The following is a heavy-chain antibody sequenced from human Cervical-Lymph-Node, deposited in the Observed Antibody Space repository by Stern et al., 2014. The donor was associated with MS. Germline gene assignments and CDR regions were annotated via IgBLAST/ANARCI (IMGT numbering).Heavy chain of an antibody. Sequence: QVQLVQSGAEVKKPGASVKVSCKASGYTFTGYYMHWVRQAPGQGLEWMGRINPNSGGTNYAQKFQGRVTMTRDTSTRQAYMELSRLRYNDAAVYYCARGFGPPNPSSGWCTPQVSHHWGQGTLVTVSS. CDR2: INPNSGGT. CDR3: ARGFGPPNPSSGWCTPQVSHH. CDR1: GYTFTGYY. V-gene: IGHV1-2*06. J-gene: IGHJ1*01. D-gene: IGHD6-13*01.